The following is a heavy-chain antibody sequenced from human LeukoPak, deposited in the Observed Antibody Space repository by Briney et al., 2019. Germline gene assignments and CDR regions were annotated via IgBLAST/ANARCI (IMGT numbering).Heavy chain of an antibody. V-gene: IGHV3-48*03. D-gene: IGHD6-13*01. CDR3: ATLRRQLVDY. J-gene: IGHJ4*02. Sequence: PGGSLRLSCAASGFTFSSYEMNWVRQAPGKGLEWLSYISSTGSTTFSADSVKGRFTISRDNAKNSLYLNMSSLRADDTAVHYCATLRRQLVDYWGQGALVTVSS. CDR1: GFTFSSYE. CDR2: ISSTGSTT.